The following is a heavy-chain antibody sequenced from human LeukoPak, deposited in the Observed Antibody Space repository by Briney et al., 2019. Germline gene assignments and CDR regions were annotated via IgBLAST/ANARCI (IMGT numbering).Heavy chain of an antibody. CDR3: ARVVVYHDSSGYYFDNLDY. CDR1: GGSISSGDYY. J-gene: IGHJ4*02. D-gene: IGHD3-22*01. Sequence: SETLSLTCTVSGGSISSGDYYWSWLRQPPGTGLEWVGYIYYSGSTYYNPSLKSRVTISVDTSKNQFSLKLSSVTAADTAVYYCARVVVYHDSSGYYFDNLDYWGQGTLVTVSS. CDR2: IYYSGST. V-gene: IGHV4-30-4*01.